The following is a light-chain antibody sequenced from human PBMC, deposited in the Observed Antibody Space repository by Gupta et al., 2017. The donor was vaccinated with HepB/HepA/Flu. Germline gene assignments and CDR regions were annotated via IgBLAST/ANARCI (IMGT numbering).Light chain of an antibody. CDR1: QSLLDSNGYNY. CDR3: RQGLQTPIT. Sequence: DIVMTQSPLSLSVTPGEPASISCRSSQSLLDSNGYNYLDWYLQKPGQSPQLLIYLGSNRASRVPDRFSGSGSGTDFTLKISRVEAEDFGVYYCRQGLQTPITFGGGTKVEIK. J-gene: IGKJ4*01. V-gene: IGKV2-28*01. CDR2: LGS.